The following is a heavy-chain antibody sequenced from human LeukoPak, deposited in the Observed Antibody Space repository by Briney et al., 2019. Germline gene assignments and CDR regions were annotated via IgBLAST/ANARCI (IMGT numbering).Heavy chain of an antibody. D-gene: IGHD2-2*02. CDR3: ATRDYTSSKY. J-gene: IGHJ4*02. V-gene: IGHV3-74*01. Sequence: PGGSLRLSCAASGFALSSYWMHWVRQAPGKGLVWVSDINSDGSTIRYADFVQGRFTISRDNAKNTLYLQMNSLRADDTAVYYCATRDYTSSKYWGQGTLVTVAS. CDR2: INSDGSTI. CDR1: GFALSSYW.